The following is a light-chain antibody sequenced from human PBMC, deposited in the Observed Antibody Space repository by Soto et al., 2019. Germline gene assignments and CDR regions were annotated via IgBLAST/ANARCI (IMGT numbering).Light chain of an antibody. CDR2: RAS. Sequence: EIVLTQSPGTLSLSPGERATLSCRASQTISSSFLAWYQPKPGQAPRLLIYRASRRAPGIPDRFSGSASWTDFTLTISRLEPEHFAGYYCHQFGRSPLDTFGPGTKVDIK. J-gene: IGKJ3*01. V-gene: IGKV3-20*01. CDR1: QTISSSF. CDR3: HQFGRSPLDT.